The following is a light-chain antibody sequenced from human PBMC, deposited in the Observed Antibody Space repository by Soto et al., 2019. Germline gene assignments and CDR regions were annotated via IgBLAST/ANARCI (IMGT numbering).Light chain of an antibody. CDR2: GND. J-gene: IGLJ2*01. Sequence: QSVLTQPPSASGTPGQRVTISCSGSSSNIGGNIVNWYQQLPGTAPKLLIFGNDQRPSWVPDRFSGSKSGTSASLAISRLQSEDEANYYCAAWDDSLNGVVFAGGTK. V-gene: IGLV1-44*01. CDR3: AAWDDSLNGVV. CDR1: SSNIGGNI.